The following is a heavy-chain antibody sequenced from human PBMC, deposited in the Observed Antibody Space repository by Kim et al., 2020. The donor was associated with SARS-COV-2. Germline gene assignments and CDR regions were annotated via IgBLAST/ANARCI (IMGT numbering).Heavy chain of an antibody. CDR3: ARAGTMVRGVIE. Sequence: SETLSLTCTVSGGSISSYYWSWIRQPPGKGLEWIGYIYYSGSTNYNPSLKSRVTISVDTSKNQFSLKLSSVTAADTAVYYCARAGTMVRGVIEWGQGTLV. CDR2: IYYSGST. V-gene: IGHV4-59*01. CDR1: GGSISSYY. D-gene: IGHD3-10*01. J-gene: IGHJ4*02.